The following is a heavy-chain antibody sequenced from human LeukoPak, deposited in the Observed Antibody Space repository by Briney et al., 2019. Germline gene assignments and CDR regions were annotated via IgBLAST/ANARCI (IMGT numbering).Heavy chain of an antibody. Sequence: SETLSLTCAVHGGSFSGYYWSWIRQPPGKGLEWIGEINHSGSTNYNPSLKSQVTISVDTSKNQFSLKLSSVTAADTAVYYCARSVRRSSSSQNGGWGQGTLVTVSS. CDR2: INHSGST. CDR1: GGSFSGYY. V-gene: IGHV4-34*01. CDR3: ARSVRRSSSSQNGG. D-gene: IGHD6-6*01. J-gene: IGHJ4*02.